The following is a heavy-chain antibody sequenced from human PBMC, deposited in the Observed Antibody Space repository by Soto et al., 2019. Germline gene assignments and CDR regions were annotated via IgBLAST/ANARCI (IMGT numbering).Heavy chain of an antibody. CDR2: MNPGSGDT. CDR1: GGTFSKYA. V-gene: IGHV1-8*01. J-gene: IGHJ5*02. Sequence: VNVSCNASGGTFSKYAMSWVRQATGQGLEWMGWMNPGSGDTGYAQKFQGRVTMTRDISIATAYMELNSLTSEDTAIYYCARMESFGALNWFDPWGQGSLVTVNS. CDR3: ARMESFGALNWFDP. D-gene: IGHD1-1*01.